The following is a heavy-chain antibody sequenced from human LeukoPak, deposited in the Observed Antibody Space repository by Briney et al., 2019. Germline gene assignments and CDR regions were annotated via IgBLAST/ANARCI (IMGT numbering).Heavy chain of an antibody. V-gene: IGHV3-48*03. Sequence: GGSLRLSCAASGFTFSSYEMNWVRQAPGKGLEWVSYISRSGSNAYYADSVKGRFTISRDNAKNSLYLQMNSLRADDTAIYYCARRLPYYGMDVWGQGTTVTVSS. CDR3: ARRLPYYGMDV. CDR1: GFTFSSYE. J-gene: IGHJ6*02. CDR2: ISRSGSNA.